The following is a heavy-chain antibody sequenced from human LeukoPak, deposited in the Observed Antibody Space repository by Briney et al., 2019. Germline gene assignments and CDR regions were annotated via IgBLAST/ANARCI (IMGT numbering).Heavy chain of an antibody. CDR3: ARVKMGATSEYFDY. CDR2: IIPIFGTA. CDR1: GGTFSSYA. D-gene: IGHD1-26*01. Sequence: ASVKVSCKVSGGTFSSYAISWVRQAPGQGLEWMGGIIPIFGTANYAQKFQGRVTITTDESTSTAYMELSSLRSEDTAVYYCARVKMGATSEYFDYWGQGTLVTVSS. V-gene: IGHV1-69*05. J-gene: IGHJ4*02.